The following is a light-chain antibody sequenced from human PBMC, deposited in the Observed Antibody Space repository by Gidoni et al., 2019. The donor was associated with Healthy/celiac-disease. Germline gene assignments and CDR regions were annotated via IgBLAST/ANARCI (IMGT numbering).Light chain of an antibody. CDR2: DAS. J-gene: IGKJ5*01. Sequence: EIALTQSPATLSLSPGERATLSCRASQSVSSYLAWYQQKPGPAPRLLIYDASNRATGIPARFSGSGSGTGFTLTISRLEPEDFAVYYCQQWGNTFGQGTRLEIK. CDR1: QSVSSY. CDR3: QQWGNT. V-gene: IGKV3-11*01.